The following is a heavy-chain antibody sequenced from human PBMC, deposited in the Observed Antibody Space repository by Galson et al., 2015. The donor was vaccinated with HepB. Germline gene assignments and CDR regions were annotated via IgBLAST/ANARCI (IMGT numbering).Heavy chain of an antibody. CDR1: GGSFSGYY. V-gene: IGHV4-34*01. Sequence: SETLSLTCAVYGGSFSGYYWSWIRQPPGKGLEWIGEINHSGSTNYNPSLKSRVTISVDTSKNQFSLKLSSVTAADTAVYYCARRIFGVVIGGAGFDPWGQGTLVTVSS. CDR3: ARRIFGVVIGGAGFDP. J-gene: IGHJ5*02. CDR2: INHSGST. D-gene: IGHD3-3*01.